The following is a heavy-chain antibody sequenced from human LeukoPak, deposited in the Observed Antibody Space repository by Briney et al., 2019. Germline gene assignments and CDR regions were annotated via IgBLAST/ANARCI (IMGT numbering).Heavy chain of an antibody. CDR1: GFTFSSYS. CDR2: ISSSSSYI. J-gene: IGHJ4*02. D-gene: IGHD4-17*01. Sequence: GGSLRLSCAAFGFTFSSYSMNWVRQAPGKGLEWVSSISSSSSYIYYADSVKGRSTISRDNAKNSLYLQMNSLRAEDTAVYYCARDSGVYGDYEEGYFDYWGQGTLVTVSS. V-gene: IGHV3-21*01. CDR3: ARDSGVYGDYEEGYFDY.